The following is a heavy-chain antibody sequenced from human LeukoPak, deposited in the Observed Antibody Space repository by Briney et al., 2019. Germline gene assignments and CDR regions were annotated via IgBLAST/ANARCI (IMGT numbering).Heavy chain of an antibody. CDR1: GGSISSGSYY. Sequence: SETLSLTCTVSGGSISSGSYYWGWIRQPPGKGLEWIGTIYYSRSTYYNPSLKSRVTISVDSSKNQFSLKLCSVTAADTAVYFCASLYNGYDQPFDSWGQGALVTVSS. CDR2: IYYSRST. V-gene: IGHV4-39*01. CDR3: ASLYNGYDQPFDS. D-gene: IGHD5-12*01. J-gene: IGHJ4*02.